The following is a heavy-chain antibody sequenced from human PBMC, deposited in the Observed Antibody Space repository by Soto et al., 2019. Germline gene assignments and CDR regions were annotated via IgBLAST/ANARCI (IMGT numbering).Heavy chain of an antibody. CDR1: GFTFNTYS. Sequence: SGGSLRLSCEASGFTFNTYSMHWVRQPPGKGLEWLAAIWYDGTQKYYADSVKGRFIISRDNSKKTLYLEMNSLRAEDTAVYYCARAGGTTVTGLWHFDSWGQGTPVTVSS. CDR2: IWYDGTQK. D-gene: IGHD4-17*01. V-gene: IGHV3-33*01. CDR3: ARAGGTTVTGLWHFDS. J-gene: IGHJ4*02.